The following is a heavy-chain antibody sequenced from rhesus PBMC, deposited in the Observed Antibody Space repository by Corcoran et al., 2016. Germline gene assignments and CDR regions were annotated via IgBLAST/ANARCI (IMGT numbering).Heavy chain of an antibody. CDR2: VSGSGGNT. Sequence: QLQLQESGPGLVKPSETLSLTCAVSGGSLSGKYWTWIRQFPGKGLEWIGRVSGSGGNTDYNPSLKSRVTISRDTSKNHFSLNLNSVTAADTAIYYCTLSFGSGWSPRWGQGLLVTVSS. V-gene: IGHV4-173*01. D-gene: IGHD6S26*01. J-gene: IGHJ4*01. CDR1: GGSLSGKY. CDR3: TLSFGSGWSPR.